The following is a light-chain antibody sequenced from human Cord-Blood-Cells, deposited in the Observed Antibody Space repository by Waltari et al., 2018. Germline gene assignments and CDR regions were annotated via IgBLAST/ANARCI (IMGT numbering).Light chain of an antibody. V-gene: IGKV1-39*01. CDR2: AAS. CDR3: QQSYSTPLT. CDR1: QSISSY. Sequence: DLQMTQPPSSLSASVGDRLTITCRASQSISSYLNWYQQKPGKAPKLLIYAASSLQSGVPSRFSGSGSGTDFTLTISSLQPEDFATYYCQQSYSTPLTFGGGTKVEIK. J-gene: IGKJ4*01.